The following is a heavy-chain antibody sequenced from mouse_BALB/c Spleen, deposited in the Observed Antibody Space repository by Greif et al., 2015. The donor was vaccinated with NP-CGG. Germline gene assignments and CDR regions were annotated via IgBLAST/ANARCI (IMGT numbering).Heavy chain of an antibody. Sequence: VQLQQSGPELVKPGASVRIPCKVSGYTFTSYYIHWVKQRPGQGLEWIGWIFPGNLNTKYNENFKGKATLTADKSSSTAYMQLSSLTSEDSAVYFCTRDTMDYWGQGTSVTVSS. CDR1: GYTFTSYY. CDR3: TRDTMDY. CDR2: IFPGNLNT. V-gene: IGHV1S56*01. J-gene: IGHJ4*01.